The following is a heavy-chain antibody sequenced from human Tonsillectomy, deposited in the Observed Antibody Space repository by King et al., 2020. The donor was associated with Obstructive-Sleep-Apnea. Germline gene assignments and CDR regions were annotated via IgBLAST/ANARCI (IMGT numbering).Heavy chain of an antibody. V-gene: IGHV3-30*02. CDR1: GFTFSNYG. CDR2: IRYDGSEK. D-gene: IGHD3-10*01. Sequence: VQLVESGGGVVQPGGSLRLSCAESGFTFSNYGMHWVRQAPCKGLEWVTFIRYDGSEKYYADSVKGRFTISRYNSKNTVYLQSTCLRAGDKDVYYCEKDHPYYGSGSYPLAIDYWGQGTLVTVSS. CDR3: EKDHPYYGSGSYPLAIDY. J-gene: IGHJ4*02.